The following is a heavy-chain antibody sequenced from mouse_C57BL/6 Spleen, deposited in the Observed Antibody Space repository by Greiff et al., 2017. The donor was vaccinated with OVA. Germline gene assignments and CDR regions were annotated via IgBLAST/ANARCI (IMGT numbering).Heavy chain of an antibody. V-gene: IGHV1-64*01. CDR2: IHPTSGST. CDR3: AIPETTVVPFDY. CDR1: GYTFTSYW. J-gene: IGHJ2*01. D-gene: IGHD1-1*01. Sequence: VQLQQPGAELVKPGASVKLSCKASGYTFTSYWMHWVKQRPGQGLEWIGMIHPTSGSTNYNEKFKSKATLTVDKSSSTAYMQLSSLTSEDSAVYYCAIPETTVVPFDYWGQGTTLTVSS.